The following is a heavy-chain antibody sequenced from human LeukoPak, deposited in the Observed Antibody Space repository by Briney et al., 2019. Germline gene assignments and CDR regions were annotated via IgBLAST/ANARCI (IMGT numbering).Heavy chain of an antibody. D-gene: IGHD2-21*02. J-gene: IGHJ4*02. CDR3: AKQGPARIPIVVVTAMAH. CDR2: ISYDGSNK. Sequence: GGSLRLSWAASGFTFSSYGMHWVRQAPGKGLEWVAVISYDGSNKYYADSVKGRFTISRDNSKNTLYLQMNSLRAEDTAVYYCAKQGPARIPIVVVTAMAHWGQGTLVTVSS. CDR1: GFTFSSYG. V-gene: IGHV3-30*18.